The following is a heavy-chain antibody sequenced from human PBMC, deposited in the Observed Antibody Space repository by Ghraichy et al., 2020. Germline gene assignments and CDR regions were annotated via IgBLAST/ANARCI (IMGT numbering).Heavy chain of an antibody. CDR3: ARGGVVAATNLRYYYGMDV. Sequence: ASVKVSCKASGYTFTSYYMHWVRQAPGQGLEWMGIINPSGGSTSYAQKFQGRVTMTRDTSTSTVYMELSSLRSEDTAVYYCARGGVVAATNLRYYYGMDVWGQGTTVTVSS. V-gene: IGHV1-46*01. CDR2: INPSGGST. J-gene: IGHJ6*02. D-gene: IGHD2-15*01. CDR1: GYTFTSYY.